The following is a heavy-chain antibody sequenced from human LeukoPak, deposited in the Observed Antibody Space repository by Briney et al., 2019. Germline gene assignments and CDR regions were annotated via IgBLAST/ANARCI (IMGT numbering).Heavy chain of an antibody. CDR2: ISAYNGNT. CDR3: ARESSRFLEWTYYYYGMDV. J-gene: IGHJ6*02. D-gene: IGHD3-3*01. Sequence: ASVKVSCKASGYTFTSYGISWVRQAPGQGLEWMGWISAYNGNTNYAQKLQGRVTMTTDTSTSTAYMELRSLRSDDTAVYYCARESSRFLEWTYYYYGMDVWGQGTTVTVSS. CDR1: GYTFTSYG. V-gene: IGHV1-18*01.